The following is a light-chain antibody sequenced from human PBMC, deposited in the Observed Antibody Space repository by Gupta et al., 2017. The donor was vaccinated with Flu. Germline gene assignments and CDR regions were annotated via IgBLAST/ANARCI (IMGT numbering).Light chain of an antibody. V-gene: IGKV1-5*03. CDR1: PSISSW. Sequence: PSILSASVGDRVTITCRASPSISSWLAWYQQKPGKGPKLLIYFASTLQDGVSSRFSGSGSGTEFTLTISSLQPDDAATYYCQQYSSYPITFGQGTXLEMK. CDR3: QQYSSYPIT. J-gene: IGKJ5*01. CDR2: FAS.